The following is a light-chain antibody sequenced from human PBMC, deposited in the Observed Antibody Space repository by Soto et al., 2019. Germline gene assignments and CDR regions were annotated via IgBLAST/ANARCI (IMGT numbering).Light chain of an antibody. V-gene: IGLV2-8*01. J-gene: IGLJ1*01. Sequence: QSVLTQPPSASGSPGQSVTISCTGTSSDVGGYDYVSWYQQHPGKAPELIIYEVNKRPSGVPDRFSGSKSGNTASLTVSGLQAEDEADYYCNLYSGSNNFVVFGTGTKVTVL. CDR2: EVN. CDR3: NLYSGSNNFVV. CDR1: SSDVGGYDY.